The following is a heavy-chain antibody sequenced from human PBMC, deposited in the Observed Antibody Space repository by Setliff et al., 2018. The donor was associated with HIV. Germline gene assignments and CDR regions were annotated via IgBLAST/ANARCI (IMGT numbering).Heavy chain of an antibody. D-gene: IGHD6-19*01. J-gene: IGHJ6*03. V-gene: IGHV3-20*04. CDR2: ISWSGKII. CDR3: AKAKWLPRNSFYYYMDV. Sequence: PGGSLRLSCATSGFTFGDYLMSWVRQVPGKGLEWVSGISWSGKIIGYGDSVRGRFTISRDDAKNSLYLQMNSLRAEDTGLYYCAKAKWLPRNSFYYYMDVWGKGTTVTVSS. CDR1: GFTFGDYL.